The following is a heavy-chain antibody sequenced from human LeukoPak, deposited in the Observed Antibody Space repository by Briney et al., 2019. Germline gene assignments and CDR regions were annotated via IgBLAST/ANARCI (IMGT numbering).Heavy chain of an antibody. CDR2: IYYSRST. V-gene: IGHV4-59*01. D-gene: IGHD3-10*01. Sequence: LETLSLTCTVSSGSISSYYWSWIRQPPGKGLEWIGYIYYSRSTNYNPSLKSRVTMSVDTSKNQFSLKLSSVTAADTAVYYCARDLGGVGGSDYWGQGTLVTVSS. CDR3: ARDLGGVGGSDY. J-gene: IGHJ4*02. CDR1: SGSISSYY.